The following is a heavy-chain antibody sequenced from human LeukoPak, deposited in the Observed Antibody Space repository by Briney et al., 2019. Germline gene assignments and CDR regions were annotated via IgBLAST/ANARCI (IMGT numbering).Heavy chain of an antibody. CDR3: ARGSYYYGSGSYYDHNWFDP. D-gene: IGHD3-10*01. V-gene: IGHV1-46*01. Sequence: ASVNVSCKASGYTFTSYYMHWVRQAPGQGPEWMGIINPSGGSTSYAQKFQGRVTMTRDTSTSTVYMELSSLRSEDTAVYYCARGSYYYGSGSYYDHNWFDPWGQGILVTVSS. CDR2: INPSGGST. CDR1: GYTFTSYY. J-gene: IGHJ5*02.